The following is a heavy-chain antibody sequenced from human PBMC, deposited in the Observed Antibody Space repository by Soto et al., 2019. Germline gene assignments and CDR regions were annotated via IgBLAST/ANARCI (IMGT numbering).Heavy chain of an antibody. CDR2: ISATGGGT. CDR3: AKDRRAAGNSAFYFDF. CDR1: GFKFSNYA. J-gene: IGHJ4*02. V-gene: IGHV3-23*01. Sequence: HPGGSLRLSCAASGFKFSNYAISWGRQAPGKGLEWVSLISATGGGTYYADSVKGRFTISRDNSHNTLYLQVHSLTAEDTAVYYCAKDRRAAGNSAFYFDFWGQGAQVTVSS. D-gene: IGHD6-25*01.